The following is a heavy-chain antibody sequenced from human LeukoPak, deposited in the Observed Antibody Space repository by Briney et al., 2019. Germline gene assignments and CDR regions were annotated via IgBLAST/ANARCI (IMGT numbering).Heavy chain of an antibody. J-gene: IGHJ4*02. Sequence: SETLSLTCTVSGGSISSGGYYWSWIRQHPGKGLEWIGYIYYSGSTYYNPSLKSRVTISVDTSKNQFSLKLSSVTAADTAVYYCARGSLGRSSSPHDYWGQGTLVTVSS. V-gene: IGHV4-31*03. CDR2: IYYSGST. D-gene: IGHD6-13*01. CDR3: ARGSLGRSSSPHDY. CDR1: GGSISSGGYY.